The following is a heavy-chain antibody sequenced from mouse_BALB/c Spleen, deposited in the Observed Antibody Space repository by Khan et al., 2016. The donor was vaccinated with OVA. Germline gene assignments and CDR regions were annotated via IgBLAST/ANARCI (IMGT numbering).Heavy chain of an antibody. D-gene: IGHD1-1*01. CDR1: GYTFINYW. J-gene: IGHJ2*01. V-gene: IGHV1-7*01. CDR2: INHSTGYT. CDR3: ARRGLRWDFDY. Sequence: QLQESGAELAKPGASVKMSCKASGYTFINYWILWIKQRPGQGLEWIGYINHSTGYTEYNQNFKDKATLTADKSSRPAYMQLSSLTSEDSTVYYCARRGLRWDFDYWGQGTTLTVSS.